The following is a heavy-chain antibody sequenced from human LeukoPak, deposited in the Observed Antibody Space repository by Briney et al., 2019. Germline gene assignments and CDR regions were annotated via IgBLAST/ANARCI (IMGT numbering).Heavy chain of an antibody. CDR3: AKTTWPAYFDY. J-gene: IGHJ4*02. D-gene: IGHD4-17*01. CDR1: GFTFSSYW. Sequence: GGSLRLSCAASGFTFSSYWMHWVRQAPGKGLVWISRINSDGSSTSYADSVKGRFTISRDNAKNTLYLQMNSLRAEDTAVYYCAKTTWPAYFDYWGQGTLVTVSS. V-gene: IGHV3-74*01. CDR2: INSDGSST.